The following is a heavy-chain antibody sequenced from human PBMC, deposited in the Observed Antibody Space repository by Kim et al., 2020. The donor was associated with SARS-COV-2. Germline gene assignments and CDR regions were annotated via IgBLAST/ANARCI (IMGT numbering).Heavy chain of an antibody. CDR1: GLTFSHYA. Sequence: GGSLRLSCAASGLTFSHYAMSWVRQAPGKGLEWVSGISGSGGRTYYADSVKGRFTISRDNSDNTLFLQMTTLRPEDTAIYFCAKVDYEHLWGSPLDSWG. D-gene: IGHD3-16*01. CDR2: ISGSGGRT. CDR3: AKVDYEHLWGSPLDS. J-gene: IGHJ5*01. V-gene: IGHV3-23*01.